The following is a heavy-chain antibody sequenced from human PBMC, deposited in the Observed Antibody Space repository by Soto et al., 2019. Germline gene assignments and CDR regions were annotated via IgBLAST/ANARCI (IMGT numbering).Heavy chain of an antibody. J-gene: IGHJ3*02. CDR1: GFTFSSYA. Sequence: EVQLLESGGGLVQPGGSLRLSCAASGFTFSSYAMSWVRQAPGKGLEWVSAISGSGGSTYYADSVKCRFTISRDNSKNTLYLQMNSLRAEDTAVYYCATTRLIRDNWNDSDFAFDIWGQGTMVTVSS. CDR3: ATTRLIRDNWNDSDFAFDI. D-gene: IGHD1-20*01. CDR2: ISGSGGST. V-gene: IGHV3-23*01.